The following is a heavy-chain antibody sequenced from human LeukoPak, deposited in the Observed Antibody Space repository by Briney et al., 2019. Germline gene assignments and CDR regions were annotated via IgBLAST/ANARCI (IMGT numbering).Heavy chain of an antibody. CDR3: ARLVNYVYSDY. CDR1: GGSTSGRY. J-gene: IGHJ4*02. D-gene: IGHD3-16*01. CDR2: IHYDGRT. Sequence: SETLSLTCTVSGGSTSGRYWTWIRQPPGKGLEWIGYIHYDGRTNYNPSFKSRVIISLDTSNNQFSLNLKSVTAADTAAYYCARLVNYVYSDYWGEGTLVTVSP. V-gene: IGHV4-59*11.